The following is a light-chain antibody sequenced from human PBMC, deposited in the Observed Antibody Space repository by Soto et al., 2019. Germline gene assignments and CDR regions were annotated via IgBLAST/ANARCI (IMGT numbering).Light chain of an antibody. CDR2: DAS. CDR3: QQRSNLVS. Sequence: EIVLTQSPGTLSLSPGERATLSCRASQSVSSSYLAWYQQKPGQAPRLLIYDASSRATGIPDRFSGSGSGTDFTLTISRLEPEDFVVYYCQQRSNLVSFGPGTRLEIK. V-gene: IGKV3D-20*02. J-gene: IGKJ5*01. CDR1: QSVSSSY.